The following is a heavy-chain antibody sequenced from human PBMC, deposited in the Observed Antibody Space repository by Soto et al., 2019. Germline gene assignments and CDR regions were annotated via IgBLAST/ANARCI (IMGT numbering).Heavy chain of an antibody. CDR3: ARGRKRGNGWGDYYYYGMDV. CDR1: GGSFSGYY. J-gene: IGHJ6*02. V-gene: IGHV4-34*01. CDR2: INHSGST. Sequence: SETLSLTCAVYGGSFSGYYWSWIRQPPGKGLEWIGEINHSGSTNYNPSLKSRVTISVDTSKNQFSLKLSSVTAADTAVYYCARGRKRGNGWGDYYYYGMDVWGQGTTVTVSS. D-gene: IGHD6-25*01.